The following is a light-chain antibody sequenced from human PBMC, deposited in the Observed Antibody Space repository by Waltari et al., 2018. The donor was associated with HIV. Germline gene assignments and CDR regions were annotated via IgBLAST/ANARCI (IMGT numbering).Light chain of an antibody. CDR2: DVS. CDR3: SSYTTSSTWV. CDR1: SSDGGGYNY. J-gene: IGLJ3*02. Sequence: QSALTQPASVSGSPGQSITISCTGTSSDGGGYNYVPWYQQHPGKAPKLMIYDVSNRPSGVSYRFSGSKSGNTASLTISGLQAEDEADYYCSSYTTSSTWVFGGGTKLTVL. V-gene: IGLV2-14*01.